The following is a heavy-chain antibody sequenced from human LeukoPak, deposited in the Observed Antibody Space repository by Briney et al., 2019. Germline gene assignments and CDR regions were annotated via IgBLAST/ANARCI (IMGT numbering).Heavy chain of an antibody. V-gene: IGHV3-23*01. CDR2: ISGSGGNT. Sequence: PGGSPRLSCVASGFTFNIYAMIWVRQAPGKGLEWVSGISGSGGNTYNADYVKGRFTISRDNSKNTLYLQMNSLRAEDTAIYYCAKDPLDYWGQGTLVTVSS. CDR3: AKDPLDY. J-gene: IGHJ4*02. CDR1: GFTFNIYA.